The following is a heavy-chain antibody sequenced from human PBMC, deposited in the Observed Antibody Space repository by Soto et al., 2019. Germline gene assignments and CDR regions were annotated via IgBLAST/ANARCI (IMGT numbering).Heavy chain of an antibody. CDR1: GGSISSYY. Sequence: PSETLSLTCTVSGGSISSYYWSWIRQPPGKGLEWIGYIYYSGSTNYNPSLKSRVTISVDTSKNQFSLKLSSVTAADTAVYYCARLGGEVYTVSQDLGFDYWGQGTLVTVSS. CDR3: ARLGGEVYTVSQDLGFDY. D-gene: IGHD2-8*01. J-gene: IGHJ4*02. V-gene: IGHV4-59*08. CDR2: IYYSGST.